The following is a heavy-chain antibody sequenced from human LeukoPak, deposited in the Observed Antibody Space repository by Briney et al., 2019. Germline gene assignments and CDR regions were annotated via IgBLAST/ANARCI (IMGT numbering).Heavy chain of an antibody. J-gene: IGHJ5*02. CDR1: GYSFTSYW. CDR2: IYPGDSDT. D-gene: IGHD4-23*01. V-gene: IGHV5-51*01. CDR3: VRRLYYGGNLNWFDP. Sequence: GESLKISCKGSGYSFTSYWIGWVRQMPGKGLEWMGIIYPGDSDTRYSPSFQGQVTISADKSISTAYLQWSSLKASDTAMYYCVRRLYYGGNLNWFDPWGQGTLVTVSS.